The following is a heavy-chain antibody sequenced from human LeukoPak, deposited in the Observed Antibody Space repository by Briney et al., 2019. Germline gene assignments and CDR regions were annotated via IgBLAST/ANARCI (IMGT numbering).Heavy chain of an antibody. CDR2: ISGSGSTT. D-gene: IGHD6-13*01. CDR1: GFTFSSYA. Sequence: PGGSLRLSCAASGFTFSSYAMSWVRQAPGEGLQWVSSISGSGSTTYYADSVRGRFTISRDNSKNTLYLQMNSLRAEDTAVYYCAKGGIGNWGQGTLVTVSS. V-gene: IGHV3-23*01. J-gene: IGHJ4*02. CDR3: AKGGIGN.